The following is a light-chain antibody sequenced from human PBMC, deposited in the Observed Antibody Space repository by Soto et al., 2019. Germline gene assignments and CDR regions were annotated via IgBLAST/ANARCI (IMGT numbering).Light chain of an antibody. Sequence: QSVLTQPASVSGSPGQSITISCTGASSDVGNYDVVSWYQQHPGQAPKLMLYEVNKRPSGVSDRFSGSKSGNTASLTISGLQAEDEADYYCSSYTSSSTRLLVFGTGTKVTVL. V-gene: IGLV2-14*02. CDR1: SSDVGNYDV. CDR2: EVN. CDR3: SSYTSSSTRLLV. J-gene: IGLJ1*01.